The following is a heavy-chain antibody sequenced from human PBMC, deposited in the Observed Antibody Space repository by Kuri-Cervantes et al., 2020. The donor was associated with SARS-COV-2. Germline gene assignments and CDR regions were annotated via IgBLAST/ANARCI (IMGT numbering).Heavy chain of an antibody. D-gene: IGHD3-10*01. J-gene: IGHJ6*03. CDR2: ISGSGGST. V-gene: IGHV3-23*01. Sequence: GESLKISCAASGVTFSSYAMSWVRQAPGKGLEWVSAISGSGGSTYYADSVKGRFTISRDNAKNSLYLQMNSLRDEDTAVYYCARGGSGSYYSLYYYYHMDVWGKGTTVTVSS. CDR1: GVTFSSYA. CDR3: ARGGSGSYYSLYYYYHMDV.